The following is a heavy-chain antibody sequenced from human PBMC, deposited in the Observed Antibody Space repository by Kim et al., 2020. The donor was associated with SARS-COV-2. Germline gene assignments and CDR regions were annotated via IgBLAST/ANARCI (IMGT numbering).Heavy chain of an antibody. CDR2: INAGNGNT. Sequence: ASVKVSCKASGYTFTSYAMHWVRQAPGQRLEWMGWINAGNGNTKYSQKFQGRVTITRDTSASAAYMELSSLRSEDTAVYYCARNHLAYCSSTSCYYYYYMDVWGKGTTVTVSS. D-gene: IGHD2-2*01. J-gene: IGHJ6*03. CDR3: ARNHLAYCSSTSCYYYYYMDV. V-gene: IGHV1-3*01. CDR1: GYTFTSYA.